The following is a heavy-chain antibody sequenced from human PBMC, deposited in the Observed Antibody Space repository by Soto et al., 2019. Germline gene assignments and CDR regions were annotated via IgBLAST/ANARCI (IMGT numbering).Heavy chain of an antibody. D-gene: IGHD1-26*01. CDR3: ARLSGSYNDRYFDY. CDR2: VYYNGNT. V-gene: IGHV4-39*01. J-gene: IGHJ4*02. Sequence: QLLLQESGPGLVKPSETLSLTCTVSGGSTSSSSYQWVWIRQPAGKGLEWIGNVYYNGNTYYNPSLKSRLTISVDTSNNQFSLKVKSVTAADTAVYYCARLSGSYNDRYFDYWDQGTVVTVSS. CDR1: GGSTSSSSYQ.